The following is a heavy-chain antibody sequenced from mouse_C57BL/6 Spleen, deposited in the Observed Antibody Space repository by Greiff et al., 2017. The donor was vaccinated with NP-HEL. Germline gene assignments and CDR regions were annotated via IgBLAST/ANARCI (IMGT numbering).Heavy chain of an antibody. CDR3: ASGYYGSSYGYFDV. CDR1: GYTFTSYW. D-gene: IGHD1-1*01. Sequence: VQLQQPGAELVKPGASVKLSCKASGYTFTSYWMHWVKQRPGQGLEWIGMIHPNSGSTNYNEKFKSKATLTVDKSSSTAYMQLSSLTSEDSAVYYCASGYYGSSYGYFDVWGIGTTVTVSS. CDR2: IHPNSGST. J-gene: IGHJ1*03. V-gene: IGHV1-64*01.